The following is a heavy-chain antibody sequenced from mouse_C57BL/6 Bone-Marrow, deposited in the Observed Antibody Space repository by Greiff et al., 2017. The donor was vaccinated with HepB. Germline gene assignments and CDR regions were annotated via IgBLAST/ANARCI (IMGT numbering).Heavy chain of an antibody. CDR2: IDPANGNT. V-gene: IGHV14-3*01. CDR3: ARGPVVAFYYFDY. Sequence: EVKLVESVAELVRPGASVKLSCTASGFNIKNTYMHWVKQRPEQGLEWIGRIDPANGNTKYAPKFQGKATITADTSSNTAYLQLSSLTSEDTAIYYCARGPVVAFYYFDYWGQGTTLTVSS. CDR1: GFNIKNTY. J-gene: IGHJ2*01. D-gene: IGHD1-1*01.